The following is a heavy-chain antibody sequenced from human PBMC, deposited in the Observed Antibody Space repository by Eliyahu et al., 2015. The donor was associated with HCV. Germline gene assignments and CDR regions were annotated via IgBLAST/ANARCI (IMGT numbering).Heavy chain of an antibody. CDR3: AQSPSSGS. D-gene: IGHD3-10*01. CDR1: GFTFNTSW. CDR2: IKRDGSET. Sequence: EVQLVESGGGLVQPGGSLRLXXAASGFTFNTSWMTWVRQAPGKGLEWVANIKRDGSETYYVDSVKGRFTISRDNAKNLLYLQMNSLRADDTAMYYCAQSPSSGSWGQGTLVTVSS. V-gene: IGHV3-7*01. J-gene: IGHJ5*02.